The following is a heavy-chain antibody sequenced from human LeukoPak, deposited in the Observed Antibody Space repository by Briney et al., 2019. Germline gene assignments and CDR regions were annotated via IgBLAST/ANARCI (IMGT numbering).Heavy chain of an antibody. D-gene: IGHD3-10*01. CDR3: AKDSKAVVRGS. Sequence: GGSLRLSCAASGFTFSSYAMSGVRQAPGKGLEWVSAISGSGGSTYYADSVKGRFTISRDNSKNTLYLQMNSLRAEDTAVYYCAKDSKAVVRGSWGQGTLVTVSS. J-gene: IGHJ5*02. CDR1: GFTFSSYA. V-gene: IGHV3-23*01. CDR2: ISGSGGST.